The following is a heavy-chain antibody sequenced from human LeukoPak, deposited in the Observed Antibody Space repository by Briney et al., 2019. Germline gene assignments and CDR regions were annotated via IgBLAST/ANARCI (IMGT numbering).Heavy chain of an antibody. CDR1: GFTFSNYE. V-gene: IGHV3-53*01. D-gene: IGHD5-24*01. Sequence: PGGSLRLSCAASGFTFSNYEMNWVRQAPGKGLEWVSIIYSGGTTYYADSVKGRFTISRDTSKNTLSLQMNSLRAEDTAVYFCARVGDHFHWNLDLWGRGTLVTVSS. J-gene: IGHJ2*01. CDR2: IYSGGTT. CDR3: ARVGDHFHWNLDL.